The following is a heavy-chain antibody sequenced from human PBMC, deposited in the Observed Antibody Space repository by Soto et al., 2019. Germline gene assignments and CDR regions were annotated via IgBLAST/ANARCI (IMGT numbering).Heavy chain of an antibody. J-gene: IGHJ4*02. CDR3: AKGLRRYDSSGYYIDY. D-gene: IGHD3-22*01. CDR1: GFTFSSYA. CDR2: ISGSGGST. V-gene: IGHV3-23*01. Sequence: EVQLLESGGGLVQPGGSLRLSCAASGFTFSSYAMSWVRQAPGKGLEWVSAISGSGGSTYYADSVKGRFTISRDNSKNTLYLQTNSLRAEDTAVYYCAKGLRRYDSSGYYIDYWGQGTLVTVSS.